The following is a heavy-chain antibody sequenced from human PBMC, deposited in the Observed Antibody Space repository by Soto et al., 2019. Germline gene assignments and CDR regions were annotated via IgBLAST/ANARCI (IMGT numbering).Heavy chain of an antibody. J-gene: IGHJ6*02. V-gene: IGHV1-69*06. D-gene: IGHD3-10*01. CDR3: ETHGATTMARGAMKHYYYVMDV. CDR1: GGIFSRFT. CDR2: SIPIFDTP. Sequence: SLKVSCKASGGIFSRFTISWVRQAPGQGREWLGGSIPIFDTPTYAQNFQGRVTITADKSTNTVYMELSSLRSEDTAVYYCETHGATTMARGAMKHYYYVMDVWGQGTTVTVSS.